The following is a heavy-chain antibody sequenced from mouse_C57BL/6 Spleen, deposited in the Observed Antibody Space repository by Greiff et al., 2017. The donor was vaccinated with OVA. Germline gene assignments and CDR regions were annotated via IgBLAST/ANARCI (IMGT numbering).Heavy chain of an antibody. J-gene: IGHJ1*03. CDR3: ARFSYDYDWYFDV. CDR2: IDPSDSET. D-gene: IGHD2-4*01. CDR1: GYTFTSYW. V-gene: IGHV1-52*01. Sequence: QVQLQQPGAELVRPGSSVKLSCKASGYTFTSYWMHWVKQRPIQGLEWIGNIDPSDSETHYNQKFKDKATLTVDKSSSTAYMQLSSLTSEDSAVYYCARFSYDYDWYFDVWGTGTTVTVSS.